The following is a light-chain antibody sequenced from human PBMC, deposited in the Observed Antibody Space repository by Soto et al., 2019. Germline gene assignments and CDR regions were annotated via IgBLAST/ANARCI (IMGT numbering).Light chain of an antibody. CDR3: QQCGSSPS. CDR1: QSVSSSY. J-gene: IGKJ1*01. CDR2: DTS. V-gene: IGKV3-20*01. Sequence: EIVLTQSPGTLSLSPGERATLSCRASQSVSSSYLAWYQQKPGQAPRLLIYDTSSRATGIPDRFSGSGSGTDFTLAISRLEPADFAVYYCQQCGSSPSFRQGTKVELK.